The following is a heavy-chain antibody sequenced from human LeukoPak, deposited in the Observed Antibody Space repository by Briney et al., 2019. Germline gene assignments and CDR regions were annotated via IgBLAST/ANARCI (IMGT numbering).Heavy chain of an antibody. J-gene: IGHJ4*02. CDR2: ISNTGSVI. CDR1: GSTFRSHT. CDR3: ARALELPIFDY. V-gene: IGHV3-48*04. Sequence: GGSLRLSCAASGSTFRSHTMNWVRQAPGKGLEWISYISNTGSVIYYADSVKGRFTISRDNAKNSLYLQMNSLRAEDTAVYYCARALELPIFDYWGQGTLVTVSS. D-gene: IGHD1-7*01.